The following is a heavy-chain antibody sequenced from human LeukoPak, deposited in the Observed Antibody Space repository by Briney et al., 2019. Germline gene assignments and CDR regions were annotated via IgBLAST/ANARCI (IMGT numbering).Heavy chain of an antibody. D-gene: IGHD3-10*01. V-gene: IGHV4-39*01. CDR2: IYYSGST. Sequence: PSETPSLTCTVSGGSISSSSYYWGWIRQPPGKGLEWIGSIYYSGSTYYNPSLKSRVTISVDTSKNQFSLKLSSVTAADTAVYYCARRMVRGVNADAFDIWGQGTMVTVSS. CDR3: ARRMVRGVNADAFDI. J-gene: IGHJ3*02. CDR1: GGSISSSSYY.